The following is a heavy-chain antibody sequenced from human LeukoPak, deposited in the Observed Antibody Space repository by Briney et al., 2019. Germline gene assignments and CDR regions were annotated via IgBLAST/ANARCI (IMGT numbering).Heavy chain of an antibody. CDR1: GGFISSYY. CDR3: ARDVHYGSGVDAFDI. D-gene: IGHD3-10*01. Sequence: PSETLPLTCAVFGGFISSYYWSWIRQPPGKGLEWIGYIYYSGSTNYNPSLKSRVTISVDTSKNQFSLKLRSVTAADTAVYYCARDVHYGSGVDAFDIWGQGTMVTVSS. V-gene: IGHV4-59*01. J-gene: IGHJ3*02. CDR2: IYYSGST.